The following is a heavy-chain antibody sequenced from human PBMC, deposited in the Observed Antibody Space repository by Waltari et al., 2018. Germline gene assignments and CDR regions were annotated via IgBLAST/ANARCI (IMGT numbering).Heavy chain of an antibody. Sequence: QVQLVQSGAEVKTPGASVKVSCKASGYTFTGYYMHWVRQAPGQGLEWMGRINPSSGGTNYAQKFQGRVTMTRDTSISTAYMELSRLRSDDTAVYYCARDQDYYGFAFDPWGQGTLVTVSS. V-gene: IGHV1-2*06. CDR3: ARDQDYYGFAFDP. J-gene: IGHJ5*02. CDR2: INPSSGGT. CDR1: GYTFTGYY. D-gene: IGHD3-10*01.